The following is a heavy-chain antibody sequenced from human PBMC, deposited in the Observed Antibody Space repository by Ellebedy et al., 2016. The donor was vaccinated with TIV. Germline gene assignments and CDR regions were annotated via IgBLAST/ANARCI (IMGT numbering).Heavy chain of an antibody. D-gene: IGHD1-26*01. J-gene: IGHJ4*02. Sequence: GESLKISXAASGFTFSSYPIHWVRQAPGKGLVWVSRITNDGSETRYADSVKGRFTISRDNARKTVYLQMSSLRAEDTAVYYCATDGTYGNFDNWGQGTLVTVSS. CDR1: GFTFSSYP. V-gene: IGHV3-74*01. CDR3: ATDGTYGNFDN. CDR2: ITNDGSET.